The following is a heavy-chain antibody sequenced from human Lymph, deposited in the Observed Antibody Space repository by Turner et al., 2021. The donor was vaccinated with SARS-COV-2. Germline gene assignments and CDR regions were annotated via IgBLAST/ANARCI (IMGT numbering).Heavy chain of an antibody. Sequence: QITLRESGPTLVKPTQALTLTCAFSGFSLSTGGVGVGWIRQPTGKALEWLSLIYWDDDNRYSPSLKSRLTITKDTSKNQVVLTMTNMDPIDTATYYCAHTMAVAGTVDFDYWGQGTLVTVSS. J-gene: IGHJ4*02. V-gene: IGHV2-5*02. CDR2: IYWDDDN. CDR1: GFSLSTGGVG. CDR3: AHTMAVAGTVDFDY. D-gene: IGHD6-19*01.